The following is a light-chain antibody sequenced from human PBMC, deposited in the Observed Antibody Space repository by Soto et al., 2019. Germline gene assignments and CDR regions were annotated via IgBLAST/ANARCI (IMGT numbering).Light chain of an antibody. V-gene: IGKV2-30*02. J-gene: IGKJ1*01. CDR2: KVS. Sequence: DVVMTQSPLSLPVTLGQPASISCRSSQSLIHSDGNTYLNWFQQRPGQSPRRLIYKVSDRDSEVPYSFRGSGSGTDFTLKISRVEAEDVGIYYCMQGRHWPWTFGQGTKVEIK. CDR3: MQGRHWPWT. CDR1: QSLIHSDGNTY.